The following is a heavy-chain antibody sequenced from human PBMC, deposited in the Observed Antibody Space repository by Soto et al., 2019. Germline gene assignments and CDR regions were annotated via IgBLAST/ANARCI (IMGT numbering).Heavy chain of an antibody. Sequence: PGGSLRLSCAASGFTFSNSAMTWVRQAPAKGLEWVSTIRDSDSGGSTFYADSVKGRFTISRDDSKNTLYLQMSSLRAEDTAMYYCTKGRLGLDAAFDYGGQEALVTVSS. CDR2: IRDSDSGGST. CDR3: TKGRLGLDAAFDY. D-gene: IGHD5-18*01. J-gene: IGHJ4*02. V-gene: IGHV3-23*01. CDR1: GFTFSNSA.